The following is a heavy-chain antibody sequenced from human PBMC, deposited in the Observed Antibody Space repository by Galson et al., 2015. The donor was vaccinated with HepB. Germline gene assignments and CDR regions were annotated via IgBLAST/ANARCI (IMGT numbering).Heavy chain of an antibody. J-gene: IGHJ4*02. Sequence: SLRLSCAASGFSFSSSSMNWVRQAPGKGLEWVASISRSRYIYYADSVKGRFTVSRDNAENSLSLQMNSLRAEDTAVYYCARRDCSDGVCPFDYWGQGTLFTVSS. CDR2: ISRSRYI. CDR3: ARRDCSDGVCPFDY. V-gene: IGHV3-21*01. D-gene: IGHD2-8*01. CDR1: GFSFSSSS.